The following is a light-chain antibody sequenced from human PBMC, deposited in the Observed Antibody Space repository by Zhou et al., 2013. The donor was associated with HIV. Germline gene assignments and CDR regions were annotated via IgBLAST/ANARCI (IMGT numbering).Light chain of an antibody. J-gene: IGLJ2*01. CDR3: QAWDXSTDVV. Sequence: SYELTQPPSVSVSPGQTASITCSGDKLGDKFACWYQQKPGQSPVLVIYQDNKRPSGIPERFSGSNSGNTATLTISGTQAMDEADYYCQAWDXSTDVVFGGGTKLTVL. CDR1: KLGDKF. CDR2: QDN. V-gene: IGLV3-1*01.